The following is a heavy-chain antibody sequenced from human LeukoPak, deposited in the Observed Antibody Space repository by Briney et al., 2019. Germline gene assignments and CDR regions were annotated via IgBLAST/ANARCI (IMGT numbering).Heavy chain of an antibody. D-gene: IGHD3-22*01. V-gene: IGHV3-23*01. CDR1: GFTFSSYA. Sequence: GGSLSLSCAASGFTFSSYAMSWVRQAPGKGLEWVSAISSSGGSTCYADSVKGRFTISRDNSKNTLYLQMNSLRADDTAVYYCAKRPTVTTDSSGYLPDYWGQGTLVSVSS. CDR3: AKRPTVTTDSSGYLPDY. CDR2: ISSSGGST. J-gene: IGHJ4*02.